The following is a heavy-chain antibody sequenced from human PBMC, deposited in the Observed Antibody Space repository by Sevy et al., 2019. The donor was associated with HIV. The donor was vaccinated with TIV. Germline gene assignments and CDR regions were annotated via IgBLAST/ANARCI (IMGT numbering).Heavy chain of an antibody. CDR2: ISGSGDSK. CDR3: AKSSLPYVDYHFDF. J-gene: IGHJ4*02. Sequence: GGSLRLSCEASGFTFNSHAMTWVRQAPGKGLEWVSAISGSGDSKYYAGSVKGRVTISRDNSKNIMYLQMTSLGADETAVYYCAKSSLPYVDYHFDFWGQGTVVTVSS. V-gene: IGHV3-23*01. D-gene: IGHD3-10*02. CDR1: GFTFNSHA.